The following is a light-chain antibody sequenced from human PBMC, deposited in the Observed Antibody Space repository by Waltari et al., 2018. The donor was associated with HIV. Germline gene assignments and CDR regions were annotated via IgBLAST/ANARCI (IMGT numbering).Light chain of an antibody. CDR1: RSLLYRSDTKPF. J-gene: IGKJ2*01. V-gene: IGKV4-1*01. Sequence: DVVVTQSPDSLAVSAGETATLHCRSSRSLLYRSDTKPFLAWYQQRPGQRPRLLIYWASSREFGVPDRITGSGSGTDFTLTISSLQPEDVATYYCQQYFSVPYTFGQGTKLEIK. CDR2: WAS. CDR3: QQYFSVPYT.